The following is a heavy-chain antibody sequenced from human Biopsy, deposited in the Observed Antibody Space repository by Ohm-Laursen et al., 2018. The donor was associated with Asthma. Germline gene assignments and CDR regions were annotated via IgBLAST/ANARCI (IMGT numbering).Heavy chain of an antibody. CDR2: LIPVLGTP. CDR3: ARGYSGTDRIVYYYSGLEV. CDR1: GYTFIGYH. J-gene: IGHJ6*02. V-gene: IGHV1-69*01. Sequence: SSVKVSCKTSGYTFIGYHIHWVRQAPGQGLEWIGGLIPVLGTPDHAQMFEGRVTITADESTSTAYMELSSLRSEDTAVYYCARGYSGTDRIVYYYSGLEVWGQGTTVTVSS. D-gene: IGHD5-12*01.